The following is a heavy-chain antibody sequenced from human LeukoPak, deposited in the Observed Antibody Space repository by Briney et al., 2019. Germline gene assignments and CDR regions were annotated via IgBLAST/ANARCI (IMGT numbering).Heavy chain of an antibody. CDR2: IYYSGST. V-gene: IGHV4-39*01. J-gene: IGHJ4*02. Sequence: PSETLTLTCTVSGGSISSNSYYWGWIRQPPGKGLEWIGSIYYSGSTYYNPSLKSRVTISVDTSKNQFSLKLSSVTAADTAVYYCASDSGYDYYFDYWGQGTLVTVSS. CDR1: GGSISSNSYY. CDR3: ASDSGYDYYFDY. D-gene: IGHD5-12*01.